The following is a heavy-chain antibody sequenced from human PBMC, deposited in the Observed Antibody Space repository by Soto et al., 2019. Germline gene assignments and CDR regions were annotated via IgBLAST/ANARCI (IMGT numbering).Heavy chain of an antibody. Sequence: EVQVVESGGGLVQPGGSLRLSCAASGFTVSRDYMNWVRQAPGKGLEWVSVIYSGGSTYYADSMKGRFTISRDNSKNTLYLQMNSLRAEDTAVYYCAGDPGDRNGMIVWGQGTTVTVSS. CDR1: GFTVSRDY. CDR2: IYSGGST. J-gene: IGHJ6*02. CDR3: AGDPGDRNGMIV. V-gene: IGHV3-66*01. D-gene: IGHD1-26*01.